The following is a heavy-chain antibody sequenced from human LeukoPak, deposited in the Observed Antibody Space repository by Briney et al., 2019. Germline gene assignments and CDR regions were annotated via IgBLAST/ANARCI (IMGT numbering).Heavy chain of an antibody. CDR2: MLYSGNT. CDR1: GDSVSSGSYY. Sequence: SETLSLTCTVSGDSVSSGSYYWGWIRQPPGKGLEWIGNMLYSGNTYHNPSLKSRVFMSVDRSKNQFSLELNSVTAADTAVYYCARLPLLDHSGYYSIWGQGTLVTVSS. J-gene: IGHJ4*02. CDR3: ARLPLLDHSGYYSI. D-gene: IGHD3-22*01. V-gene: IGHV4-39*01.